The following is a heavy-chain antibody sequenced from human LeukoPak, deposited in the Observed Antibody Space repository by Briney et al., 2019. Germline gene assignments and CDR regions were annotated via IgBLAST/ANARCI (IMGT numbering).Heavy chain of an antibody. CDR2: ISYDGHNK. V-gene: IGHV3-30*03. Sequence: GGSLRLSCAASGFTFNIYGMHWVRQAPGKGLEWVAVISYDGHNKYYADSVKGRFIVSRDNSKNTLYLHYCMRDQSGNYVGGVSWGQGILVAVSS. J-gene: IGHJ5*02. CDR3: S. CDR1: GFTFNIYG. D-gene: IGHD1-26*01.